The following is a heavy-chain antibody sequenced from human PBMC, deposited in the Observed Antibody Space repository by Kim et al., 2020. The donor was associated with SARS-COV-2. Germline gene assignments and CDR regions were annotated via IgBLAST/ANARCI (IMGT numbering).Heavy chain of an antibody. J-gene: IGHJ4*02. CDR3: ARVTRCSSSWPEDY. CDR1: GYTFTSYD. CDR2: MNPNSGNT. D-gene: IGHD6-13*01. Sequence: ASVKVSCKASGYTFTSYDINWVRQATGQGLEWMGWMNPNSGNTGYAQKFQGRVTMTRNTSISTAYMELSSLRSEDTAVYYCARVTRCSSSWPEDYWGQGTLVTVSS. V-gene: IGHV1-8*01.